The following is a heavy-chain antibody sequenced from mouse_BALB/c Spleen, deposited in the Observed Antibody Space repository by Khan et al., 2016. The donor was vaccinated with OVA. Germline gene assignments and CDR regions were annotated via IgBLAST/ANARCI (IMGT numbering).Heavy chain of an antibody. CDR1: GYTFTSYW. CDR3: ARDRMDY. CDR2: INPTSGYT. J-gene: IGHJ2*01. Sequence: VQLQESGAELAKPGASVKMSCKASGYTFTSYWMHWIKQRPGQGLEWIGYINPTSGYTDYNQKFKDKATLTADKSSSTAYMQLSSLTSEYSAAYYCARDRMDYWGQGTALTVSS. V-gene: IGHV1-7*01.